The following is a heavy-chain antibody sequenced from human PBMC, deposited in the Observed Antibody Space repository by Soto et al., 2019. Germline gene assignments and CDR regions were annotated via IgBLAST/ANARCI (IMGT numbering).Heavy chain of an antibody. CDR1: GFSLSTSGVG. CDR2: IYWNDDK. D-gene: IGHD3-10*01. J-gene: IGHJ5*02. CDR3: AHSAAKTITWIGEDWFDP. V-gene: IGHV2-5*01. Sequence: QITLKESGPTLVKPTQTLTLTCTFSGFSLSTSGVGVGWIRQPPGKALEWLAIIYWNDDKRYSPSLKSRLTITKDTSKNQVVLTMTNMDPVDTATYYCAHSAAKTITWIGEDWFDPWGQGTLVTVSS.